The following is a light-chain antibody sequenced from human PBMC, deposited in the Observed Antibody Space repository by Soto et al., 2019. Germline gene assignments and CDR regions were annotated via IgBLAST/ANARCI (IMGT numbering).Light chain of an antibody. CDR3: MQGTHWPWT. J-gene: IGKJ1*01. Sequence: DVVMTQSPLSLPVTPGQPASISCRSSQSLVHSNGYNYLNWFQQRPGQSPRRLIYLVSDRDSGVPDRFSGSGSGTDFTLKISRVEAEDVGVYYCMQGTHWPWTFGQGTKVDIK. CDR2: LVS. CDR1: QSLVHSNGYNY. V-gene: IGKV2-30*02.